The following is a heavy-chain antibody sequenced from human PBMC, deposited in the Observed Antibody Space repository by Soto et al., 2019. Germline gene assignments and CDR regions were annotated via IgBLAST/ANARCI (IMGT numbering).Heavy chain of an antibody. CDR3: ARDHMYYYDSSGYPPPHDY. J-gene: IGHJ4*02. V-gene: IGHV1-18*04. D-gene: IGHD3-22*01. CDR1: GYTFTSYG. Sequence: ASVKVSCKASGYTFTSYGISWVRQAPGQGLEWMGWISAYNGNTNYAQKLQGRVTMTTDTSTSTAYMELRSLRSDDTAVYYCARDHMYYYDSSGYPPPHDYWGQGTLVTVSS. CDR2: ISAYNGNT.